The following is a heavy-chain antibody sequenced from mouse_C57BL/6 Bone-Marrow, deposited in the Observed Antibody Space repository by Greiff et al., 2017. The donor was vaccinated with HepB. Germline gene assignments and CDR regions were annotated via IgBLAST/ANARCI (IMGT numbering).Heavy chain of an antibody. D-gene: IGHD1-1*01. CDR3: ARIHYGSSYENYFDY. V-gene: IGHV1-63*01. CDR1: GYTFTNYW. Sequence: VQLQESGAELVRPGTSVKMSCKASGYTFTNYWIGWAKQRPGHGLEWIGDIYPGGGYTNYNEKFKGKATLTADKSSSTAYMQFSSLTSEDSAIYYCARIHYGSSYENYFDYWGQGTTLTVSS. J-gene: IGHJ2*01. CDR2: IYPGGGYT.